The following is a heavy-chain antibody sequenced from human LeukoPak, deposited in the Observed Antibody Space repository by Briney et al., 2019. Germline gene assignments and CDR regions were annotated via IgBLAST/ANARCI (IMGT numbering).Heavy chain of an antibody. D-gene: IGHD6-13*01. CDR2: ISAYNGNT. Sequence: GASVKVSCKASGYTFTSYGISWVRQAPGQGLEWMGWISAYNGNTNYAQKLQGRVTMTTDTSTSTAYMELRSLRSDDTAVYYCAMMSHSSSWSYYFDYWGQGTLVTVSS. CDR1: GYTFTSYG. V-gene: IGHV1-18*01. J-gene: IGHJ4*02. CDR3: AMMSHSSSWSYYFDY.